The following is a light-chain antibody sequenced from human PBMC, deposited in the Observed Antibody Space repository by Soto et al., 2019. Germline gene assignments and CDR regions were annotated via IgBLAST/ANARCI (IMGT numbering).Light chain of an antibody. CDR3: QRYNSSPLT. J-gene: IGKJ4*01. CDR1: QGIGST. V-gene: IGKV3-15*01. Sequence: EIVMTQSPATLSVSPGERATLSCRASQGIGSTLAWYQQKPGQTPRLLIYGASTRATGVPARFSGSGSGTEFTLTINSLQSEDFAAYYCQRYNSSPLTFGGGTNVEIK. CDR2: GAS.